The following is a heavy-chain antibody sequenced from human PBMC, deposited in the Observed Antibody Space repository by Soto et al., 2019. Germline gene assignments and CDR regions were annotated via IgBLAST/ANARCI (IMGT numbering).Heavy chain of an antibody. J-gene: IGHJ6*02. V-gene: IGHV1-58*01. D-gene: IGHD1-26*01. Sequence: SVKVSCKASGFTFTSSAVQWVRQARGQRLEWIGWNVVGSGNTNYAQKFQERVTITRNMSTSTAYMELSSLRSEDTAVYYCAADWVGATDNYYYYGMDVWGQGTTVTVSS. CDR1: GFTFTSSA. CDR3: AADWVGATDNYYYYGMDV. CDR2: NVVGSGNT.